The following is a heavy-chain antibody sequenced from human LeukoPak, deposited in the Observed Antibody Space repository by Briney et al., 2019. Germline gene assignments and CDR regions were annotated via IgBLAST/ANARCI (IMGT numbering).Heavy chain of an antibody. CDR3: ARDITGYSGFDP. CDR2: ISSSSSYI. CDR1: GFTFSSYS. V-gene: IGHV3-21*01. J-gene: IGHJ5*02. D-gene: IGHD5-12*01. Sequence: GGSLRLSCAASGFTFSSYSMNWVRQAPGKGLEWVSSISSSSSYIYYADSVKGRFTISRDNAKNSPYLQMNSLRAEDTAVYYCARDITGYSGFDPWGQGTLVTVSS.